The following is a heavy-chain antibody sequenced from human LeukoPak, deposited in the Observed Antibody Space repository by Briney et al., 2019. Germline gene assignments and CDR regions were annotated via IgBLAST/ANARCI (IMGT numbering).Heavy chain of an antibody. CDR3: ARGRSNDYVWGSYRLQFDY. V-gene: IGHV3-11*04. CDR1: GFTFSDYY. Sequence: KPGGSLRLSCAASGFTFSDYYMSWIRQAPGKGLEWVSYISSSGSTIYYADSVKGRFTISRDNAKNSLYLQMNSLRAEDTAVYYCARGRSNDYVWGSYRLQFDYWGQGTLVTVSS. D-gene: IGHD3-16*02. CDR2: ISSSGSTI. J-gene: IGHJ4*02.